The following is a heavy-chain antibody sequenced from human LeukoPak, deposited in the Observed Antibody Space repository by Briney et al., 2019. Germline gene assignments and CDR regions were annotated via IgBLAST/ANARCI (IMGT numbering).Heavy chain of an antibody. CDR3: TKDSRYSGNYKAFDN. D-gene: IGHD1-26*01. V-gene: IGHV3-23*01. J-gene: IGHJ3*02. Sequence: GGSLRLSCAASGFTFSSYAMSWVRQAPGKGLEWVSGISGSGSSTNYADSVKGRFTISRDNSKNTLYLQMNGLRAEDTALFYCTKDSRYSGNYKAFDNWGPGTMVTVSS. CDR2: ISGSGSST. CDR1: GFTFSSYA.